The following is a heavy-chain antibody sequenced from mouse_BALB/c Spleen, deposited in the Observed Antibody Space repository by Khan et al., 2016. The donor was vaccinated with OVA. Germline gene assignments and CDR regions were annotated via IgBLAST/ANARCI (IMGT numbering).Heavy chain of an antibody. V-gene: IGHV3-2*02. CDR2: ISYSGGT. J-gene: IGHJ2*01. CDR1: GYSITSGYA. CDR3: ARGNYYGYYFDY. Sequence: EVKLEVSGPGLVKPSQSLSLTCTVTGYSITSGYAWHWIRQFPGNKLEWMGYISYSGGTSYNPSLKSRISITRDTSKNQFFLQLNSVTTEDTATYYCARGNYYGYYFDYWGQGTPLTVSS. D-gene: IGHD1-1*01.